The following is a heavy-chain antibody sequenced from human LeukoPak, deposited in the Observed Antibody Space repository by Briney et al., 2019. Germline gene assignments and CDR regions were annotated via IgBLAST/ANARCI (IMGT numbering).Heavy chain of an antibody. V-gene: IGHV3-23*01. CDR2: ISGSGGST. Sequence: GGSLRLSCAASGFTSSSYAMSWVRQAPGKGLEWVSAISGSGGSTYYADSVKGRFTISRDNSKNTLYLQMNSLRAEDTAVYYCAREVYDFWSGYYRGYYYGMDVWGQGTTVTVSS. CDR3: AREVYDFWSGYYRGYYYGMDV. J-gene: IGHJ6*02. CDR1: GFTSSSYA. D-gene: IGHD3-3*01.